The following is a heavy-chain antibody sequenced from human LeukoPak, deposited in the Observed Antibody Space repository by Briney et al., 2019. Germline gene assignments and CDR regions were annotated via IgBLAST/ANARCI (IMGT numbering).Heavy chain of an antibody. Sequence: GGSLRLSCVAYGFNFRDYSMSWVRQAPGKGLDWVSGISGTSSFMYYGDSVKGRFTVSRDNAKNSLYLQMESLRVEDTAVYYCARDLHYYGSGPWGQGTLVTVSS. CDR2: ISGTSSFM. CDR3: ARDLHYYGSGP. V-gene: IGHV3-21*01. J-gene: IGHJ5*02. D-gene: IGHD3-10*01. CDR1: GFNFRDYS.